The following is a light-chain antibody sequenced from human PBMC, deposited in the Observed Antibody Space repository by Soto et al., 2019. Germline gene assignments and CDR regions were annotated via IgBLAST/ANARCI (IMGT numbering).Light chain of an antibody. CDR2: GAS. CDR1: ERVTSSF. CDR3: QQYGSSLYT. J-gene: IGKJ2*01. Sequence: EIVLTQSPGTLSLSPGERATLSCRASERVTSSFLAWYQQKPGQAPRLLVHGASSRATGIPDRFSGSGSGTDFTLTISRLEPEDFAVYYCQQYGSSLYTFGQGTKLEIK. V-gene: IGKV3-20*01.